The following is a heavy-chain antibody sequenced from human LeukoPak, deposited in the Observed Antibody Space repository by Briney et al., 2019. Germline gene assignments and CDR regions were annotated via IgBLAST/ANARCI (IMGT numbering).Heavy chain of an antibody. J-gene: IGHJ4*02. CDR3: ARDSSSSWYGYFDY. CDR2: IYYSGST. D-gene: IGHD6-13*01. Sequence: SETLSLTCTVSGGSISSYYWSWIRQPPGKGLEWIGYIYYSGSTNYNPSLKSRVTISVDTPKNQFSLELSSVTAADTAVYYCARDSSSSWYGYFDYWGQGTLVTVSS. CDR1: GGSISSYY. V-gene: IGHV4-59*01.